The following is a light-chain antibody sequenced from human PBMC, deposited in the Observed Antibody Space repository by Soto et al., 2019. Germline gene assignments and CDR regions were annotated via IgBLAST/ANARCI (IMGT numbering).Light chain of an antibody. CDR1: SSNIGNNY. CDR3: QSYDISLNNYV. CDR2: DNY. J-gene: IGLJ1*01. V-gene: IGLV1-51*01. Sequence: QSVLTQPPSVSAAPGQNVTISCSGTSSNIGNNYVSWYQHLPGTAPRILIYDNYKRPSGIPDRFSGFKSGTSATLGITGLQTGDEADYYCQSYDISLNNYVFGTGTKVTVL.